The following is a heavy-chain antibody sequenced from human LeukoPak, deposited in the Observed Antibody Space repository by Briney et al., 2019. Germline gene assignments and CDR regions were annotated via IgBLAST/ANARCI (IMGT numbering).Heavy chain of an antibody. CDR3: AKDITMYMDV. D-gene: IGHD3-10*02. J-gene: IGHJ6*02. Sequence: QAGGSLRLSCAASGFTFSSYGMHWVRQAPGKGLEWVAVISYDGSNKYYADSVKGRFTISRDNSKNTLYLQMNSLRAEDTAVYCCAKDITMYMDVWGQGTTVTVSS. CDR1: GFTFSSYG. V-gene: IGHV3-30*18. CDR2: ISYDGSNK.